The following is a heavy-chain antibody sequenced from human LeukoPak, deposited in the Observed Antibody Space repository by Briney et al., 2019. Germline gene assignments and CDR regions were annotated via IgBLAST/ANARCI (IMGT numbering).Heavy chain of an antibody. CDR2: IRSKAYGGTT. CDR3: ARDYFSRASLLGYFDL. J-gene: IGHJ2*01. V-gene: IGHV3-49*04. Sequence: GVLRLSCTASGFTFGDYAMSWVRQAPGKGLEWVGFIRSKAYGGTTEYAASVKGRLTISRDDSKSIAYLQMNSLKTEDTAVYYCARDYFSRASLLGYFDLWGRGTLVTVSS. D-gene: IGHD2/OR15-2a*01. CDR1: GFTFGDYA.